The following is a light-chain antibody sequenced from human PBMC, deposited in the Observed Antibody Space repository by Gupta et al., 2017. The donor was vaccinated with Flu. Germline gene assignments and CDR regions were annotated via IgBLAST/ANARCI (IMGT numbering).Light chain of an antibody. CDR1: SSNIGSNT. Sequence: QSVLPQPPSASGTPGQRVTISCSGSSSNIGSNTVYWYHQLPGTAPKLLIYGNNQRPSGVPDRFSGSKSGTSASLAISGLQSEDEADYYCAAWDDSLNGVVFGGGTKLTVL. J-gene: IGLJ2*01. CDR2: GNN. CDR3: AAWDDSLNGVV. V-gene: IGLV1-44*01.